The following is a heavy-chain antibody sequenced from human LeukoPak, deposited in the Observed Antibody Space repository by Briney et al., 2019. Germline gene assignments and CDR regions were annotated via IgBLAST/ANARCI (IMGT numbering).Heavy chain of an antibody. V-gene: IGHV4-59*08. D-gene: IGHD6-19*01. CDR1: GGSVSSDY. CDR2: IHYTGNT. Sequence: SETLSLTCTVSGGSVSSDYWNWIRQPPGKGLEWIGYIHYTGNTNDNPSLKSRVTISVDTSKNQFSLKVSSVTAADTAVYYCARQFRGSGWYYEYWGQGTLVTVSS. CDR3: ARQFRGSGWYYEY. J-gene: IGHJ4*02.